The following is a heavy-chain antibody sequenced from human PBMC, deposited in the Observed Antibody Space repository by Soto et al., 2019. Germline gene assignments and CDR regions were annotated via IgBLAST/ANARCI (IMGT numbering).Heavy chain of an antibody. J-gene: IGHJ5*02. CDR1: GGSISTYY. CDR2: IYYTGNT. Sequence: SETLSLTCTVTGGSISTYYWSWIRQPPGKGLEWIGHIYYTGNTNYNPSLKSRVTISVDTSTNRFSLRLRSVSAADTAVYYCAGAQPCESHNGSAPGGKGTLVTVSS. V-gene: IGHV4-59*13. CDR3: AGAQPCESHNGSAP.